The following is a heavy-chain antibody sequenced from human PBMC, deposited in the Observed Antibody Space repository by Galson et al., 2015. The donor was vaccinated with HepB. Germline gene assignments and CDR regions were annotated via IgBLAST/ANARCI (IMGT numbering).Heavy chain of an antibody. V-gene: IGHV3-48*02. CDR2: ISSSSSTI. J-gene: IGHJ4*02. CDR3: ARDRSSGYYFSFDY. CDR1: GFTFSSYS. D-gene: IGHD3-22*01. Sequence: SLRLSCAAYGFTFSSYSMNWVRQAPGKGLEWVSYISSSSSTIYHADSVKGRFTISRDNVKNSLYLQMNSLRDEDTAVYYCARDRSSGYYFSFDYWGQGTLVTVSS.